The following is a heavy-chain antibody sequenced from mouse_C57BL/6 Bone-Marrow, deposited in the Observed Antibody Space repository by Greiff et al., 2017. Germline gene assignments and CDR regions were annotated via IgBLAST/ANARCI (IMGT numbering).Heavy chain of an antibody. CDR2: INPGSGGT. V-gene: IGHV1-54*01. D-gene: IGHD6-1*01. Sequence: QVQLQQSGAELVRPGTSVKVSCKASGYAFTNYLIEWVKQRPGQGLEWIGVINPGSGGTNYNEKFKGKATLTADKSSSTAYMQLSSLTSEDSAVYFCARKPFQYYFDYWGQGTTLTVSS. CDR3: ARKPFQYYFDY. CDR1: GYAFTNYL. J-gene: IGHJ2*01.